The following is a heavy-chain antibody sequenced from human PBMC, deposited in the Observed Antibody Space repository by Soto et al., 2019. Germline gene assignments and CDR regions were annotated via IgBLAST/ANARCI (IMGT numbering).Heavy chain of an antibody. CDR3: TRGKYSGFDV. J-gene: IGHJ3*01. CDR1: WDSFSQNGVA. V-gene: IGHV6-1*01. Sequence: SQTLSLTCAISWDSFSQNGVAWNSISPSPSRGLEWLGRTYYRSKWYNDYAVSVKSRITVNPYTSKNQCSLQLSSVTPEDTAVYDCTRGKYSGFDVWGQGTMVTVSS. D-gene: IGHD2-15*01. CDR2: TYYRSKWYN.